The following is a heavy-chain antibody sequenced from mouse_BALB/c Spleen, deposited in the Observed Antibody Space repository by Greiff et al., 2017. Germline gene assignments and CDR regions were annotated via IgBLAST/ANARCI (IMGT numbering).Heavy chain of an antibody. Sequence: EVQLVESGGGLVKPGGSLKLSCAASGFTFSDYYMYWVRQTPEKRLEWVATISDGGSYTYYPDSVKGRFTISRDNAKNNLYLQMSSLKSEDTAMYYCARGPITGTRAMDYWGQGTSVTVSS. CDR3: ARGPITGTRAMDY. CDR2: ISDGGSYT. D-gene: IGHD4-1*01. CDR1: GFTFSDYY. V-gene: IGHV5-4*02. J-gene: IGHJ4*01.